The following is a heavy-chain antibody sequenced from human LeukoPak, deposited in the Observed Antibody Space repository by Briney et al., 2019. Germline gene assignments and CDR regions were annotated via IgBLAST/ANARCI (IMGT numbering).Heavy chain of an antibody. CDR3: ARERTRDYGDTDAFDI. Sequence: PSETLSLTCTVSGGSISSSSYYWGWIRQPPGKGLEWIGSIYYSGSTYYNPSLKSRVTISVDTSKNQFSLKLSSVTAADTAVYYCARERTRDYGDTDAFDIWGQGTMVTVSS. J-gene: IGHJ3*02. V-gene: IGHV4-39*07. CDR1: GGSISSSSYY. CDR2: IYYSGST. D-gene: IGHD4-17*01.